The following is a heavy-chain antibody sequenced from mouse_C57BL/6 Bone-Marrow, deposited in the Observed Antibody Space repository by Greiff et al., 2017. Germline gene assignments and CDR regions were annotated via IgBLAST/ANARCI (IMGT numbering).Heavy chain of an antibody. CDR2: IYPSDSET. CDR3: AGGGLPFYAMDY. CDR1: GYTFTSYW. J-gene: IGHJ4*01. D-gene: IGHD2-2*01. V-gene: IGHV1-61*01. Sequence: QVQLQQPGAELVRPGSSVKLSCKASGYTFTSYWMDWVKQRPGQGLEWIGNIYPSDSETHYNQKFKDKATLTVDKSSSTAYVQLSSLTSEDSAVYYCAGGGLPFYAMDYWGQGTSVTVSS.